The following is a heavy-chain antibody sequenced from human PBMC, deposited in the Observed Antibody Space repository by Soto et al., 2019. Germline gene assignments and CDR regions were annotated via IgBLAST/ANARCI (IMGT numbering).Heavy chain of an antibody. V-gene: IGHV4-39*02. CDR2: IYYSGST. D-gene: IGHD2-15*01. Sequence: QLQLQESGPGLVKPSETLSLTCTVSGGSISSSSYYWGWIRQPPGKGLEWIGSIYYSGSTYYNPSLTSRVTISVDTSKNQFSLKLSSVTAADTAVYYCATDVGGIATILHWFDPWGQGTLVTVSS. CDR3: ATDVGGIATILHWFDP. J-gene: IGHJ5*02. CDR1: GGSISSSSYY.